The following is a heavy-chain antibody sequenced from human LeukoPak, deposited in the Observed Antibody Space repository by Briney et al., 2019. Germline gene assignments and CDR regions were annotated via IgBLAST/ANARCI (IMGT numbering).Heavy chain of an antibody. CDR3: ASPIYGDYTENGFDI. CDR2: IYYSGST. J-gene: IGHJ3*02. D-gene: IGHD4-17*01. CDR1: GGSISSYY. V-gene: IGHV4-59*08. Sequence: SETLSLTCTVSGGSISSYYWSWIRQPPGKGLEWMGYIYYSGSTNYNPSLKSRVTISVDTSENQFSLKLSSVTAADTAVYYCASPIYGDYTENGFDIWGQGTMVTVSS.